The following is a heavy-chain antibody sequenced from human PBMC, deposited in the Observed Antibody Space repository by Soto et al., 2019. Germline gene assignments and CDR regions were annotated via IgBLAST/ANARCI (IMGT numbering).Heavy chain of an antibody. V-gene: IGHV1-18*01. CDR1: GYTFTNYG. CDR2: ISTYRGDP. CDR3: ARFDYTKYLFDF. J-gene: IGHJ4*02. Sequence: ASVKVSCKASGYTFTNYGIGWVRQAPGQGLEWMGWISTYRGDPTYAKKLQGRVTMTTDSSTSTAYMELRSLRSDDTALYYCARFDYTKYLFDFWGQGTLVTVSS. D-gene: IGHD3-9*01.